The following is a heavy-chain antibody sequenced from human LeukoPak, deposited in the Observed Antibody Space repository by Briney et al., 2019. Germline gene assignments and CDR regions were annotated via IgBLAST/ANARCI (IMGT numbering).Heavy chain of an antibody. D-gene: IGHD1-7*01. V-gene: IGHV3-48*01. Sequence: GGSLRLSCAASGFTFSSYSMNWVRQAPGKGLEWVSYISSSSSTIYYADSVKGRFTISRDNAKNSLYLQMNSLRAEDTAVYFCVPEPRYNWNYGAYWGQGTLVTVDS. CDR2: ISSSSSTI. CDR3: VPEPRYNWNYGAY. CDR1: GFTFSSYS. J-gene: IGHJ4*02.